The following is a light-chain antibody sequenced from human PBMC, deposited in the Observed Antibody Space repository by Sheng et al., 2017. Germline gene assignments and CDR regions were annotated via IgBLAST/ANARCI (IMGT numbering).Light chain of an antibody. J-gene: IGKJ4*01. Sequence: EIVLTQSPDTMSLSPGERATFSCRASQSVDDQLAWYQKRPGQAPRLLIYDANNRATDIPARFSGSGSGTDFTLTISSLEPEDLAVYYCQQRDSWPITFGGGTKLE. CDR3: QQRDSWPIT. V-gene: IGKV3-11*01. CDR1: QSVDDQ. CDR2: DAN.